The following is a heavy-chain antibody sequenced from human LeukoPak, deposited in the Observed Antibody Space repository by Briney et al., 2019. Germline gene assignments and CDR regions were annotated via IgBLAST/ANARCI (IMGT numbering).Heavy chain of an antibody. J-gene: IGHJ4*02. V-gene: IGHV3-23*01. CDR1: GFTFTTYA. CDR2: ITGTGGST. CDR3: ARDCFVDFSFDY. D-gene: IGHD3-9*01. Sequence: GGSLRLSCAASGFTFTTYAISWVRQAPGQGLEWVSTITGTGGSTYYADSLKGRFTISRDKSKNTLYLQMNSLRAEDTAVYYCARDCFVDFSFDYWGQARLVSVSS.